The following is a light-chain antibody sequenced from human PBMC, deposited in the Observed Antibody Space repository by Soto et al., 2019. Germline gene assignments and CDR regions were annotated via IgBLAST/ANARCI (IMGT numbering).Light chain of an antibody. J-gene: IGKJ1*01. CDR2: GAS. V-gene: IGKV3-20*01. Sequence: EIVLTQSPGSLSLSPGQRATLSCRASQSVDTTFFAWYQKKPGQAPRLLIQGASKRATGIPARFSGSGSGPAFTLIISRLEPEDFAVYYCQQYMSSVTFGQGTKVELK. CDR3: QQYMSSVT. CDR1: QSVDTTF.